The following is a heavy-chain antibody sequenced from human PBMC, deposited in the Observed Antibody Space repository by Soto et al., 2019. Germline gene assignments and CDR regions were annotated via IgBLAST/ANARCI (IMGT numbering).Heavy chain of an antibody. CDR2: IIPIFGTA. Sequence: GASVKVSCKASGGTFSSYAISWVRQAPGQGLEWMGGIIPIFGTANYAQKFQGRVTITAGESTSTAYMELSSLRSDDTAVYYCVKDRLRHCTSSSCYLLDYWGQGTPVTVSS. J-gene: IGHJ4*02. CDR1: GGTFSSYA. CDR3: VKDRLRHCTSSSCYLLDY. D-gene: IGHD2-2*01. V-gene: IGHV1-69*13.